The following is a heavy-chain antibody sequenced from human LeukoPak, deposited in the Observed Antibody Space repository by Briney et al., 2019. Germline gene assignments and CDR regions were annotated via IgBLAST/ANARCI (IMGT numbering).Heavy chain of an antibody. Sequence: LTXXVXXGSVXXXXWWXXVRXPXXXXXXXIXYIYYSGSTHYNPSLKSRVTISVNTSKNQFSLKLSSVTAADTAVYYCATLMGVRAGWYGMDVWGQGTTVTVSS. J-gene: IGHJ6*02. CDR2: IYYSGST. CDR3: ATLMGVRAGWYGMDV. CDR1: XGSVXXXXW. D-gene: IGHD3-10*01. V-gene: IGHV4-4*02.